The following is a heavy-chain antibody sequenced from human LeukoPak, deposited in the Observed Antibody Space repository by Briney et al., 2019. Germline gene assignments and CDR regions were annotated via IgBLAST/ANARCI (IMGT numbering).Heavy chain of an antibody. Sequence: PGGSLRLSCAASGFTSSSYAMAWVRQAPGQGLEWVSAISASGGNTYYADSVKGRFTISRDNSKYTLYLQINSLRAEDTAVYYCAKDSTGVAATDYWGQGTLVTVSS. D-gene: IGHD6-19*01. CDR2: ISASGGNT. J-gene: IGHJ4*02. CDR1: GFTSSSYA. CDR3: AKDSTGVAATDY. V-gene: IGHV3-23*01.